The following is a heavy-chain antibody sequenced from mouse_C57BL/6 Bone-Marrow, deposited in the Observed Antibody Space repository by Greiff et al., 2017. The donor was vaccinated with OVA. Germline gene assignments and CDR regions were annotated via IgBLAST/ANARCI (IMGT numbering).Heavy chain of an antibody. CDR3: ARSHYYGSLDY. D-gene: IGHD1-1*01. CDR2: IDPSDSYT. V-gene: IGHV1-69*01. CDR1: GYTFTSYW. J-gene: IGHJ2*01. Sequence: QVQLQQPGAELVMPGASVKLSCKASGYTFTSYWMHWVKQRPGQGLEWIGEIDPSDSYTNYNQKFKGKSTLTVDKSSSTAYMQLSSLTSEDSAVYYCARSHYYGSLDYWGQGTTLTVSS.